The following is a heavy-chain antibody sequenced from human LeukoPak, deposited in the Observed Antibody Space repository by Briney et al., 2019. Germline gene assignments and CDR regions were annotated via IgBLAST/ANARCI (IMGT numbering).Heavy chain of an antibody. Sequence: SETLSLTCSVSGGSISSYYCSWIRQPPGKGLEWIGYISYSGRTNYNPSLKSRVTVSVDTSKNQFSLKLSSVTAADTAVYYCARALYYYDSSGYPNWYFDLWGRGTLVTVSS. V-gene: IGHV4-59*01. J-gene: IGHJ2*01. D-gene: IGHD3-22*01. CDR2: ISYSGRT. CDR3: ARALYYYDSSGYPNWYFDL. CDR1: GGSISSYY.